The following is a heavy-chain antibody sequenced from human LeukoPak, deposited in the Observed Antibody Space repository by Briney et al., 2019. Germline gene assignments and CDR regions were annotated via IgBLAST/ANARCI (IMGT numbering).Heavy chain of an antibody. J-gene: IGHJ4*02. V-gene: IGHV1-18*01. CDR2: ISAYSGNT. D-gene: IGHD5-18*01. Sequence: GASVKVSCKASGYTFTSNGISWVRQAPGQGLEWMGWISAYSGNTNFAQNLQGRVTVTTDTAARTAYMELRSLRSDDTAMYYCARVAGGYNYGYEDFWGQGTLVTVSS. CDR1: GYTFTSNG. CDR3: ARVAGGYNYGYEDF.